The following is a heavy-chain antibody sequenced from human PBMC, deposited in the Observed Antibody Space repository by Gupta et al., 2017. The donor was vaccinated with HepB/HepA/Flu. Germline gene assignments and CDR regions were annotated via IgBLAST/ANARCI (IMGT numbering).Heavy chain of an antibody. Sequence: EVQLVESGGGLVQPGGSLRLSCAASGFTFSSYEMNWVRQAPGKGLEWVSYISSSGSTIYYADSVKGRFTISRDNAKNSLYLQMNSLRAEDTAVYYCARDISGWSFDYWGQGTLVTVSS. V-gene: IGHV3-48*03. CDR1: GFTFSSYE. CDR2: ISSSGSTI. D-gene: IGHD6-19*01. J-gene: IGHJ4*02. CDR3: ARDISGWSFDY.